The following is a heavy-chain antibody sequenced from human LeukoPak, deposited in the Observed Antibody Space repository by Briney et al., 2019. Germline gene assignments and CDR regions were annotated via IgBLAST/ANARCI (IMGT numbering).Heavy chain of an antibody. J-gene: IGHJ4*02. V-gene: IGHV3-74*01. CDR1: GFTFSGYW. D-gene: IGHD2/OR15-2a*01. CDR3: ARAIGLDFDF. CDR2: INSDGSST. Sequence: PGGSLRLSCAASGFTFSGYWMHWVRQAPGKGLVWVSRINSDGSSTTYADSVKGRFTTSRDNAKNTLYLQMNSLRAEDTAMYYCARAIGLDFDFWGQGTLVTVSS.